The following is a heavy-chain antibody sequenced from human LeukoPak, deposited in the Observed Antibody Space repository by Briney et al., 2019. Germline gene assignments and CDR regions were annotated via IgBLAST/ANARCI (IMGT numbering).Heavy chain of an antibody. CDR2: IHPGGSI. V-gene: IGHV4-31*03. CDR1: GGFISGSGHY. CDR3: STGGDTAKGGDS. J-gene: IGHJ4*02. D-gene: IGHD5-18*01. Sequence: SETLSLTCTVSGGFISGSGHYRTWPRQHPGEGLEWLGFIHPGGSIYYNPSLSGRLIISADTSKNQLSLKLSSVTAADTAAYYCSTGGDTAKGGDSWGQGTLVTVSS.